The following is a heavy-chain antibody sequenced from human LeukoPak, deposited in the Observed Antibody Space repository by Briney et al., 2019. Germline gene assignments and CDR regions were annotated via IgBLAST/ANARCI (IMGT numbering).Heavy chain of an antibody. CDR2: ISGSGDIT. V-gene: IGHV3-23*01. CDR1: GFTFSSYA. Sequence: GGSLRLSCAASGFTFSSYAMSWVRQAPGKGLEWVSAISGSGDITYYADSVKGRFTISRDNSKNTLYLQMNSLRAEDTAVYYCAKSGGSYPYYFDYWGQGTLVTVSS. J-gene: IGHJ4*02. D-gene: IGHD1-26*01. CDR3: AKSGGSYPYYFDY.